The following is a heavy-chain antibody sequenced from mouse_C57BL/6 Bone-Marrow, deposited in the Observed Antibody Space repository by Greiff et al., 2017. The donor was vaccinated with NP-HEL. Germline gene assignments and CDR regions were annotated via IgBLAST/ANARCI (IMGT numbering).Heavy chain of an antibody. CDR2: ISYSGST. V-gene: IGHV3-1*01. CDR3: ARRDSSGYVDY. CDR1: GYSITSGYD. J-gene: IGHJ3*01. Sequence: DVKLLESGPGMVKPSQSLSLTCTVTGYSITSGYDWHWIRHFPGNKLEWMGYISYSGSTNYNPSLKSRISITHDTSKNHFFLKLNSVTTEDTATYYCARRDSSGYVDYWGQGTLVTVSA. D-gene: IGHD3-2*02.